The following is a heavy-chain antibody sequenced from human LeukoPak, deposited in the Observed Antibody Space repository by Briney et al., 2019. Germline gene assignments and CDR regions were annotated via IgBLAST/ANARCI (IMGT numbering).Heavy chain of an antibody. CDR2: ITNKTNGGTT. CDR3: ARGLCTSSSCYQGPFDF. J-gene: IGHJ4*02. CDR1: GFTVGDYA. Sequence: GGSLRLSCTASGFTVGDYAMTWVRQAPGKGLEWVGHITNKTNGGTTDYAAPVKGRFIISRDDSKKTLYLQMNRLRTEDTAVYYCARGLCTSSSCYQGPFDFWGLGTLVTVSS. V-gene: IGHV3-15*01. D-gene: IGHD2-2*01.